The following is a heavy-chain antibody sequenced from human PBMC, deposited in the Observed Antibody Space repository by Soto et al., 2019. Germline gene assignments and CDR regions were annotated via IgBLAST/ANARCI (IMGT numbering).Heavy chain of an antibody. V-gene: IGHV4-39*01. Sequence: SETLSLTCSVSGGSINRSNYYWAWIRQPPGKALEWIGNIYYTGRTFYNPSLMSRVSISVDTSRNQFSLRLTSVTAADTAVYYCARPRLTYVIVTLVNWGQGPLVKVSS. CDR2: IYYTGRT. CDR1: GGSINRSNYY. J-gene: IGHJ1*01. D-gene: IGHD3-22*01. CDR3: ARPRLTYVIVTLVN.